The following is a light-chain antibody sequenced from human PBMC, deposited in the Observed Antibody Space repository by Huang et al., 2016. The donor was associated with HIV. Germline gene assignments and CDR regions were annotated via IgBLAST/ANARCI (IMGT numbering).Light chain of an antibody. V-gene: IGKV3-15*01. J-gene: IGKJ4*01. Sequence: EIVMTQSPATLSVSPGERATLSCRASQNINNKLAGYQQIPGQAPRLLIYGASTRATGFPARFSGSWSGTEFTLTISSLQSEDFALYYCQQYNSWPPLTFGGGTKVEIK. CDR1: QNINNK. CDR3: QQYNSWPPLT. CDR2: GAS.